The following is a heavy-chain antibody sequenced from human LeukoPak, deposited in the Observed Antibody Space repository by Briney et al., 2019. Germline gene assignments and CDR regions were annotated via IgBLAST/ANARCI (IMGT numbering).Heavy chain of an antibody. D-gene: IGHD3-22*01. CDR1: GGSILDSTYY. Sequence: SETLSLTCTVSGGSILDSTYYWAWIRQPPGKGLEWIATIFYTGNTHYNPSLKSRVTMSVDTVKNQFSLNLDSVTAADTAVYYCARQSSGYYYGWFDPWGQGTLVTVSS. CDR2: IFYTGNT. CDR3: ARQSSGYYYGWFDP. J-gene: IGHJ5*02. V-gene: IGHV4-39*01.